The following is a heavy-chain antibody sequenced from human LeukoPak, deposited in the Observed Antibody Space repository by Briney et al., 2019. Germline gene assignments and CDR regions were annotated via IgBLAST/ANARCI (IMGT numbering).Heavy chain of an antibody. Sequence: GGSLRLSCAASGFTVSSNYISWVRQAPGRGLEWVSVIYSGGSTYYADSVKGRFTISRHNSKNTLYLQMNSLRAEDTAVYYCARSQYYYGSGRNPYYYMDVWGKGTTVTVSS. D-gene: IGHD3-10*01. J-gene: IGHJ6*03. CDR1: GFTVSSNY. CDR2: IYSGGST. CDR3: ARSQYYYGSGRNPYYYMDV. V-gene: IGHV3-66*02.